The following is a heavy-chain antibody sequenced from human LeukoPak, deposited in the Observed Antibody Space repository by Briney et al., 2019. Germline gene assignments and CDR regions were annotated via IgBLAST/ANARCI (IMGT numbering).Heavy chain of an antibody. D-gene: IGHD3-9*01. Sequence: PSQTLSLTCTVSGGSISSGDYYWSWIRQPPGKGLEWIGYITYSGSTNYNPSLKSRVTISADTSKNQFSLNLSSVTAADTAVYFCAREQISTGYYGGNNYYVMDVWGQGTTVTVSS. CDR2: ITYSGST. CDR1: GGSISSGDYY. J-gene: IGHJ6*02. CDR3: AREQISTGYYGGNNYYVMDV. V-gene: IGHV4-61*08.